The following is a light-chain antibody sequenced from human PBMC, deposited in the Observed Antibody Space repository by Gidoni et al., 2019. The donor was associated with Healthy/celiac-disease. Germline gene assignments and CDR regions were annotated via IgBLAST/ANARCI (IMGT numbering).Light chain of an antibody. J-gene: IGKJ1*01. CDR2: GAS. CDR1: QSVSSSY. V-gene: IGKV3-20*01. Sequence: IVLTQSPGTLSLSPGERATLSCRASQSVSSSYLAWYQQKPGQAPRLLIYGASSRATGIPDRVSGSGAGTDFTLTISRLEPEEFAVYYCQQYGSSPWTFGQGTKVEIK. CDR3: QQYGSSPWT.